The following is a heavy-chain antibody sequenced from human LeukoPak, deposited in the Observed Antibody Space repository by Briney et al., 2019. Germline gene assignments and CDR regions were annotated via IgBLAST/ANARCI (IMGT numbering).Heavy chain of an antibody. CDR3: ARDPPSRLVGATGENSFDP. CDR1: GYTFTGYY. CDR2: INPNSGGT. D-gene: IGHD1-26*01. V-gene: IGHV1-2*02. Sequence: ASVKVSCKASGYTFTGYYMHWVRQAPGQGLEWMGWINPNSGGTNYAQKFQGRVTMTRDTSISTAYMELSRLRSDDTAVYYCARDPPSRLVGATGENSFDPWGQGTLVTVSS. J-gene: IGHJ5*02.